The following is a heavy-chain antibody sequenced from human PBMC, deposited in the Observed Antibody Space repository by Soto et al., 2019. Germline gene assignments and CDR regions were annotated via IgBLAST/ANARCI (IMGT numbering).Heavy chain of an antibody. Sequence: QVQLVQSGAEVKKPGSSVKVSCKASGGTFSSYAISWVRQAPGQGLEWMGGIIPIFGTANYAQKFQGRVTIPADESKSTAYMELSSLRSEDTAVYYCARDLTDYDFNNWFDPWGQGTLVTVSS. J-gene: IGHJ5*02. V-gene: IGHV1-69*01. CDR2: IIPIFGTA. CDR3: ARDLTDYDFNNWFDP. D-gene: IGHD3-3*01. CDR1: GGTFSSYA.